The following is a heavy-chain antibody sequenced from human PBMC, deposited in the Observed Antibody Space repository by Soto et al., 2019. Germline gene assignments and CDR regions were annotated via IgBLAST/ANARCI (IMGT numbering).Heavy chain of an antibody. V-gene: IGHV1-18*01. CDR2: ISADNANT. CDR1: GYTFTSYG. J-gene: IGHJ4*02. CDR3: ARYFFDSSGYFDY. D-gene: IGHD2-15*01. Sequence: ASVKVSCKASGYTFTSYGISWVRQAPGQGLEWMGWISADNANTNVSQKFQGRVTITRDTATNAAYMELSSLTSEDTAVYFCARYFFDSSGYFDYWGQGTPVTVSS.